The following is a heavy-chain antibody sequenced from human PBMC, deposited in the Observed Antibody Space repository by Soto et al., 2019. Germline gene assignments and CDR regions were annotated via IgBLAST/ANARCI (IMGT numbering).Heavy chain of an antibody. J-gene: IGHJ1*01. CDR3: TRGPQQYGDYGEYFHH. CDR2: INPNSGDT. V-gene: IGHV1-2*02. CDR1: GYTFTGYY. Sequence: QVQLVQSGAEVKKPGASVAVSCKASGYTFTGYYLHWVRQAPGQGLEWMGWINPNSGDTDSAQKFQGRVTLTRDTSISPAYMKLSRLRSDDTAIYYCTRGPQQYGDYGEYFHHWGQGTLVTVSS. D-gene: IGHD4-17*01.